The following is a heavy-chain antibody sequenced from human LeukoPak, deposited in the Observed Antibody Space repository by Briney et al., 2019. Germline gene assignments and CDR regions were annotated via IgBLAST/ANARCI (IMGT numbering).Heavy chain of an antibody. Sequence: ASVKVSCKASGYTFTSYYMHWVRQAPGQGLEWMGIINPSGGSTSYAQKFQGRVTMTRDTSTSTVYMELSSLRSVDTAVYYCARDLPSIYGDNVSFDYWGQGTLVTVSS. CDR3: ARDLPSIYGDNVSFDY. V-gene: IGHV1-46*01. D-gene: IGHD4-17*01. CDR2: INPSGGST. CDR1: GYTFTSYY. J-gene: IGHJ4*02.